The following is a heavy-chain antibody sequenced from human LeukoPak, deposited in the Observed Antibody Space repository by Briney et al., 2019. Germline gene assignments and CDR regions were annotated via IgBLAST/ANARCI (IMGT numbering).Heavy chain of an antibody. J-gene: IGHJ4*02. CDR1: GDSFSGYY. Sequence: PSEILSLTCAVYGDSFSGYYWSWIRQPPGKGLEWIAEINHRGTTHYNPSLKSRVNISADTSKNQFSLHLDSVTAADTAVYYCARSWAGMYYPFYYFDYWGQGTLVSVSS. CDR3: ARSWAGMYYPFYYFDY. D-gene: IGHD1-26*01. V-gene: IGHV4-34*01. CDR2: INHRGTT.